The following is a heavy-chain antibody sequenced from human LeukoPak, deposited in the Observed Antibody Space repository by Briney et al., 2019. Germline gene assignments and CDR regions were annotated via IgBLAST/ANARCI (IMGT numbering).Heavy chain of an antibody. V-gene: IGHV4-4*07. Sequence: PSETLSLTCTVSGGSISSYYWSWIRQPAGKGLEWIGRIYTSGSTNYNPSLKSRVTMSVDTSKNQFSLKLSSVTAADTAVYYCARGSSVEMATISFGYWGQGTLVTVSS. CDR3: ARGSSVEMATISFGY. D-gene: IGHD5-24*01. J-gene: IGHJ4*02. CDR1: GGSISSYY. CDR2: IYTSGST.